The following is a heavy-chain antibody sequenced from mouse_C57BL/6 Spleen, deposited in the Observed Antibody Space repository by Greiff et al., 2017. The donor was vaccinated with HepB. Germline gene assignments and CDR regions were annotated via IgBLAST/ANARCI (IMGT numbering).Heavy chain of an antibody. CDR1: GYAFSSSW. CDR2: IYPGDGDT. V-gene: IGHV1-82*01. J-gene: IGHJ2*01. D-gene: IGHD2-3*01. Sequence: QVQLQQSGPELVKPGASVKISCKASGYAFSSSWMTWVKQRPGKGLEWIGRIYPGDGDTNYNGKFKGKATLTADKSSSTAYMQLSSLTSEDSAVYFCARWLLQYYFDYWGQGTTLTVSS. CDR3: ARWLLQYYFDY.